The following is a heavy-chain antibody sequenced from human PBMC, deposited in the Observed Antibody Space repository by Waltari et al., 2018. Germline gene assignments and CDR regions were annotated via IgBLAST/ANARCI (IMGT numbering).Heavy chain of an antibody. D-gene: IGHD2-21*01. CDR3: TKRTMGGAQYFDS. CDR1: GFSFRSYA. Sequence: EVQVLESGGGLVQPGGSLSLSCAASGFSFRSYAMSWFRQATGKGLEWVSSITAGAGNPYYADSVKGRFTISRDNSKNTLYLQMDGLRAEDTAVYYCTKRTMGGAQYFDSWGQGTLVTVSS. V-gene: IGHV3-23*01. CDR2: ITAGAGNP. J-gene: IGHJ4*02.